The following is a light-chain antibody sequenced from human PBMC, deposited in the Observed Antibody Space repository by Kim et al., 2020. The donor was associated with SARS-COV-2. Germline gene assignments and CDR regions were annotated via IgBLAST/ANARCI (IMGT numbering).Light chain of an antibody. Sequence: EIVMTQSPATLSVSPGERATLSCRASQTVSSSLAWYQQKPGQGPRLLIYDASKRATGIPARFSGSGSGTEFTLTISSLQSEDFAVYYCQQYDEWLTFGGGTKVDIK. CDR3: QQYDEWLT. CDR1: QTVSSS. V-gene: IGKV3-15*01. CDR2: DAS. J-gene: IGKJ4*01.